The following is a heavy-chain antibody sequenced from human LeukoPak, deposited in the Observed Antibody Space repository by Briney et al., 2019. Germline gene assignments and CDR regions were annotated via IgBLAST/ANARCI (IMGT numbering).Heavy chain of an antibody. J-gene: IGHJ4*02. CDR3: ARGAVGATPYYFDY. D-gene: IGHD1-26*01. CDR2: IYTSGST. Sequence: SETLSLTCTVSGGSISSSSYYWGWIRQPPGKGLEWIGRIYTSGSTNYNPSLKSRVTISVDTSKNQFSLKLSSVTAADTAVYYCARGAVGATPYYFDYWGQGTLVTVPS. CDR1: GGSISSSSYY. V-gene: IGHV4-39*07.